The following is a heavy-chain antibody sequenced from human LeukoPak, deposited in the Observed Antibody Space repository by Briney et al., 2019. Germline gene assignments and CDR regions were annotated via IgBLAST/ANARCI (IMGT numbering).Heavy chain of an antibody. CDR1: GGTFSSYA. CDR3: ARPYYYGSGSYYYYGMDV. J-gene: IGHJ6*02. D-gene: IGHD3-10*01. CDR2: IIPILGIA. Sequence: SVKVSCKASGGTFSSYAISWVRQAPGQGLEWMGRIIPILGIANYAQKFQGRVTITADKSTSTAYMELSSLRSEDTAVYYCARPYYYGSGSYYYYGMDVWGQGTTVTVSS. V-gene: IGHV1-69*04.